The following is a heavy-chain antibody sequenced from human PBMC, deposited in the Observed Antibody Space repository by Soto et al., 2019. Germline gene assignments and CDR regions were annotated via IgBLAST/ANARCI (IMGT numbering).Heavy chain of an antibody. CDR3: APVERGTATTVVDAFDI. J-gene: IGHJ3*02. D-gene: IGHD1-1*01. V-gene: IGHV4-34*01. CDR1: GGFVSSGSYY. CDR2: MSHSGGT. Sequence: QVQLQQWGAGLLKPSETLSLTCAVYGGFVSSGSYYWSWMRQPPGKGLEWIGEMSHSGGTHFNPSLKSRVTISVDTSKNQFSLKMSSVTAADTALYYCAPVERGTATTVVDAFDIWGPGTMVTVSS.